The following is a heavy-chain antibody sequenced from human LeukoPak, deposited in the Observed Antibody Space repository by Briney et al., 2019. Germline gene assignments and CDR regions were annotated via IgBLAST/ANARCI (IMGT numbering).Heavy chain of an antibody. CDR2: ISYDGSNK. Sequence: SGGSLRLSCAASGFTFSSYAMHWVRQAPGKGLEWVAVISYDGSNKYYADSVKGRFTISRDNAKNSLYLQMNSLRAEDTAVYYCARDLYSSSWYADYWGQGTLVTVSS. D-gene: IGHD6-13*01. CDR3: ARDLYSSSWYADY. V-gene: IGHV3-30*04. CDR1: GFTFSSYA. J-gene: IGHJ4*02.